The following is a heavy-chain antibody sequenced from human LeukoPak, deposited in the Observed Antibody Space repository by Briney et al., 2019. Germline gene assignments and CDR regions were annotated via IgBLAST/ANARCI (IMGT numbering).Heavy chain of an antibody. D-gene: IGHD1-1*01. CDR1: GLTLSCCA. CDR3: AKVVGTGTTPTDY. V-gene: IGHV3-23*01. CDR2: ISISGDVT. Sequence: TGGSLRLSCAASGLTLSCCAMTWVRQAPGKGLEWVSSISISGDVTNYTDSVKGRFTISRDDSKNTLSLQMNSLRAEDTAVYYCAKVVGTGTTPTDYWGQGTLVTVSS. J-gene: IGHJ4*02.